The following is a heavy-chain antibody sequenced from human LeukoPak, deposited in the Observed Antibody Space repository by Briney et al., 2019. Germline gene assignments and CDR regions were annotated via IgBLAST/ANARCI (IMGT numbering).Heavy chain of an antibody. CDR3: ARVRVVVPAAPMDY. J-gene: IGHJ4*02. CDR1: GFTFSSYS. CDR2: ISSSSSYI. D-gene: IGHD2-2*01. Sequence: PGGSLRLSCAASGFTFSSYSMNWVRQAPGKGLEWVSSISSSSSYIYYADSVKGRFTISRDNDKNSLYLQMNSLRAEDTAVYYCARVRVVVPAAPMDYWGQGTLVTVSS. V-gene: IGHV3-21*01.